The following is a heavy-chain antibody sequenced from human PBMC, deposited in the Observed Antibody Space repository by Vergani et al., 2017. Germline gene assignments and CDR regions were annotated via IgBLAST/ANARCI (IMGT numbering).Heavy chain of an antibody. J-gene: IGHJ3*02. CDR3: ARVKSYDILTGYYGAFDI. CDR1: GFTFSSYA. D-gene: IGHD3-9*01. Sequence: QVQLVESGGGVVQPGRSLRLSCAASGFTFSSYAMHWVRQAPGKGLEWVAVISYDGSNKYYADSVKGRFTISRDNSKNTLYLQMNSLRAEDTALYHCARVKSYDILTGYYGAFDIWGQGTMVTVSS. CDR2: ISYDGSNK. V-gene: IGHV3-30-3*01.